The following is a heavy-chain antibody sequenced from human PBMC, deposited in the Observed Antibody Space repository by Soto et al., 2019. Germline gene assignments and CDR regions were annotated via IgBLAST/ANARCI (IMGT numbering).Heavy chain of an antibody. Sequence: QVQLVESGGGVGQPGRSLRLSCAASGFIFNSYGMHWIRQAPGKGLEWVAVISYDGSNIFYADSVKGRFTISRDNSNNTLYLQMNSLRGDDTAVYYCARGVRGVATIAIGFYLDYWGQGTLVTTSS. V-gene: IGHV3-30*03. CDR1: GFIFNSYG. CDR3: ARGVRGVATIAIGFYLDY. D-gene: IGHD5-12*01. CDR2: ISYDGSNI. J-gene: IGHJ4*02.